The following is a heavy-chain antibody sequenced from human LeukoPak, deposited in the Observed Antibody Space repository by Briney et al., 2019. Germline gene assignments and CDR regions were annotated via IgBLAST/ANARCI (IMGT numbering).Heavy chain of an antibody. V-gene: IGHV3-11*04. CDR2: ISSSGSTI. D-gene: IGHD6-13*01. CDR3: ARALAGSSSWYDAFDI. CDR1: GFTFSNAW. Sequence: PGGSLRLSCAASGFTFSNAWMSWIRQAPGKGLEWVSYISSSGSTIYYADSVKGRFTISRDNAKNSLYLQMNSLRAEDTAVYYCARALAGSSSWYDAFDIWGQGTMVTVSS. J-gene: IGHJ3*02.